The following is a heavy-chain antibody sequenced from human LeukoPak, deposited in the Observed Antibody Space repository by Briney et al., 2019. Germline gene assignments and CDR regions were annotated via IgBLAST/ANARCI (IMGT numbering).Heavy chain of an antibody. CDR3: ASWGRWASIVPHWFDP. D-gene: IGHD3-16*01. CDR2: INHSGRT. V-gene: IGHV4-34*01. CDR1: GGSFSGYY. Sequence: SETLSLTCAVYGGSFSGYYWSWIRQPPGKGLEWIGEINHSGRTNYNPSLKSRVTISVDTSKNQFSLKLSSVTAADTAVYYCASWGRWASIVPHWFDPWGQGTLVTISS. J-gene: IGHJ5*02.